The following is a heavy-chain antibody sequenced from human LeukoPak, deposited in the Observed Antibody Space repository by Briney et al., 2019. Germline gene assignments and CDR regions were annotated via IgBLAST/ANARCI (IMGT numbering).Heavy chain of an antibody. D-gene: IGHD6-13*01. Sequence: PGRSLRLSCAASGFTFSFYGMHWVRQAPGKGLEWVAVIWYDESNKYYADSVKGRFTISRDNSKNTLYLQMNSLRAEDTAVYYCARETIAAAGNNYYGMDVWGQGTTVTVSS. CDR1: GFTFSFYG. CDR3: ARETIAAAGNNYYGMDV. CDR2: IWYDESNK. J-gene: IGHJ6*02. V-gene: IGHV3-33*01.